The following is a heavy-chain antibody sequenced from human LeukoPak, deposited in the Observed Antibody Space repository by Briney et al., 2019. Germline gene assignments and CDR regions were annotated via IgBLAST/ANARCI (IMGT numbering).Heavy chain of an antibody. CDR2: ISYDGSNK. D-gene: IGHD3-22*01. Sequence: PGGSLRLSCAASGFTFSSYAMHWVRQAPGKGLEWVAVISYDGSNKYYADSVKGRFTISRDNSKNTLYLQMNSLRAEDTAVYYCAKDGVAYYYDSSGYYYYYYMDVWGKGTTVTISS. CDR3: AKDGVAYYYDSSGYYYYYYMDV. CDR1: GFTFSSYA. V-gene: IGHV3-30*04. J-gene: IGHJ6*03.